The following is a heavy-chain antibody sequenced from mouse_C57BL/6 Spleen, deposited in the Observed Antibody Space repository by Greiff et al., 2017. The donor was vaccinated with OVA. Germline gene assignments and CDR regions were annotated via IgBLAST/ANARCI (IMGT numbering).Heavy chain of an antibody. J-gene: IGHJ4*01. CDR1: GFSLTSYG. V-gene: IGHV2-2*01. D-gene: IGHD2-3*01. CDR3: ARTGDGPYAMDY. Sequence: VQVVESGPGLVQPSQSLSITCTVSGFSLTSYGVHWVRQSPGKGLEWLGVIWSGGSTDYNAAFISRLSISKDNSKSQVFFKMNSLQADDTAIYYCARTGDGPYAMDYWGQGTSVTVSS. CDR2: IWSGGST.